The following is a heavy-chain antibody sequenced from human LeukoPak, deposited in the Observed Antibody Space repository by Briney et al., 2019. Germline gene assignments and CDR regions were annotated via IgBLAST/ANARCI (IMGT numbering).Heavy chain of an antibody. D-gene: IGHD6-13*01. J-gene: IGHJ5*02. CDR1: GGTFSSYA. CDR3: ARDWGMGPSSSWA. CDR2: IMPIFGKA. V-gene: IGHV1-69*01. Sequence: SVKVSCKASGGTFSSYAFSWVRQAPGQGLEWMGGIMPIFGKANYAQKFQGRVTITADESTSTAYMELNNLTSEDTAMYYCARDWGMGPSSSWAWGQGTLVTVSS.